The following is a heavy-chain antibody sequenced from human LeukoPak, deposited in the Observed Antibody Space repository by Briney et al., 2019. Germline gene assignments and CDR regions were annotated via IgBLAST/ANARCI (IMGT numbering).Heavy chain of an antibody. CDR2: IYTSGST. CDR3: ARGISSSWYPYFDY. CDR1: GDSISSYY. D-gene: IGHD6-13*01. J-gene: IGHJ4*02. Sequence: SETLSLTCTVSGDSISSYYWSWIRQPAGKGLEWIGRIYTSGSTNYNPSPKSRVTMSVDTSKNQFSLNLNSVAAADTAVYYCARGISSSWYPYFDYWGQGTLVTVSS. V-gene: IGHV4-4*07.